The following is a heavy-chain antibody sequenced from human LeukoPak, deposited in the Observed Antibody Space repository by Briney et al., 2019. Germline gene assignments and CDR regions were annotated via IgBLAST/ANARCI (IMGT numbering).Heavy chain of an antibody. D-gene: IGHD5/OR15-5a*01. V-gene: IGHV4-34*01. CDR2: ITDRGST. CDR3: AIKGPLRDNIPFMDD. CDR1: GGSFSGYY. Sequence: SETLSLTRAVYGGSFSGYYWSWIRQPPGKGLEWFGEITDRGSTNYNPSLKSRDTISVDRSRNQYSLKLSSVTAADTAVYFCAIKGPLRDNIPFMDDWGEGTTVTVSS. J-gene: IGHJ6*03.